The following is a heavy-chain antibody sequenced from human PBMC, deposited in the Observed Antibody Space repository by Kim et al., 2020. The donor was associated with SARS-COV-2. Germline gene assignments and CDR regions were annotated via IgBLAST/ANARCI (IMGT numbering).Heavy chain of an antibody. Sequence: GGSLRLSCAASGFTFSSYAMHWVRQAPGKGLEWVAVIWYDGSNKYYADSVKGRFTISRDNSKNTLYLQMNSLRAEDTAVYYCAKDLARRDGYPNVEYGMDVWGQGTTVTVSS. CDR2: IWYDGSNK. CDR1: GFTFSSYA. CDR3: AKDLARRDGYPNVEYGMDV. V-gene: IGHV3-33*06. J-gene: IGHJ6*02. D-gene: IGHD5-12*01.